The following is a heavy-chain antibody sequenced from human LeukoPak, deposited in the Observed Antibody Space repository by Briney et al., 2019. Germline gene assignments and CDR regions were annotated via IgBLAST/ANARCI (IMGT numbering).Heavy chain of an antibody. CDR2: LSGGGDSG. Sequence: GGSLRLSCAASGFAFSNYAMSWVRQAPGKGLEWVSSLSGGGDSGYYADSVMGRFTISRDNSKNTLYLQMNSLRAEDTAVYYCAKAVRSMVTGGGYFDSWGQGTLVTVSS. CDR3: AKAVRSMVTGGGYFDS. D-gene: IGHD3-10*01. CDR1: GFAFSNYA. V-gene: IGHV3-23*01. J-gene: IGHJ4*02.